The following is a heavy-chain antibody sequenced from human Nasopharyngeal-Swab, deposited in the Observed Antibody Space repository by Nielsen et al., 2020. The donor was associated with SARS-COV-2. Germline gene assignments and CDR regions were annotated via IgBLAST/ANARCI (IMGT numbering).Heavy chain of an antibody. Sequence: GESLKISCIASGFTSSTSSLTWLRQPPGTGLQWVSTLGTAGDTYYADSVKGRFTISRDNSKNTLYLQMNSLRAEDTAVYYCAKKTVGTYPFDYWGQGTLVTLSS. CDR2: LGTAGDT. J-gene: IGHJ4*02. CDR3: AKKTVGTYPFDY. D-gene: IGHD3-16*02. V-gene: IGHV3-23*01. CDR1: GFTSSTSS.